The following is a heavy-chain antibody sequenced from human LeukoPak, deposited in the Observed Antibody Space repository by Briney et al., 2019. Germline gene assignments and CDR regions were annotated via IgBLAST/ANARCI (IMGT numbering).Heavy chain of an antibody. CDR1: GYTFTSYD. CDR2: MNPNSGNT. V-gene: IGHV1-8*03. D-gene: IGHD6-13*01. Sequence: ASVKVSCKASGYTFTSYDINWVRQATGQGLEWMGRMNPNSGNTGYAQKLQGRVTITRNTSISTAYMELSSLRSEDTAVYYCARGTSSSSWIGFYYYYYMDVWGKGTTVTVSS. J-gene: IGHJ6*03. CDR3: ARGTSSSSWIGFYYYYYMDV.